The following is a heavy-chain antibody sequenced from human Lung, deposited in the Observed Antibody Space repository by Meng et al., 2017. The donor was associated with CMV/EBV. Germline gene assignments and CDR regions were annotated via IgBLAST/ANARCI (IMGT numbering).Heavy chain of an antibody. J-gene: IGHJ6*02. CDR3: ARIEGAVGYYYYGMNV. V-gene: IGHV2-26*01. Sequence: SGXXLVXPTETLTLTCTVSGFSLNYAGMGVSWIRQPPGKALEWLAHIFANDATSYSTSLKSRLTISKDTSKSQVVLTMTNMDPLDTATYYCARIEGAVGYYYYGMNVWXQGTTVTVSS. CDR1: GFSLNYAGMG. CDR2: IFANDAT. D-gene: IGHD6-19*01.